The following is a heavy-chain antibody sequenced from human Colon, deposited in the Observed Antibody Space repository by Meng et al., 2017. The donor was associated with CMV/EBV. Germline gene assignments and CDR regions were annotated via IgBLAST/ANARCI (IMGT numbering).Heavy chain of an antibody. CDR3: GDPPAGY. CDR2: IFHSGAT. J-gene: IGHJ4*02. CDR1: GGSIVGTSW. Sequence: TMSLTCVVSGGSIVGTSWWKWVRQPPERGLEWIGEIFHSGATNYNTSLKTRVTISIDKSKNQFSLKLTSVTAVDTAVYFCGDPPAGYWGQGVLVTVSS. V-gene: IGHV4-4*01.